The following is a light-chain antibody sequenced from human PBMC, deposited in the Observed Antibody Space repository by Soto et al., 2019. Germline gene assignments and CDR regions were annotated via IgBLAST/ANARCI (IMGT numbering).Light chain of an antibody. CDR1: QSVSTN. Sequence: EIVMTQPPATLSVSPGERATLSCRASQSVSTNLAWYQQKPGQAPRLLIYSTSIRATGIPARFSGSGSGTEFTLTISSLQSEDFALYYCQQYDHWPLFTFGPGTKVDIK. V-gene: IGKV3-15*01. CDR2: STS. CDR3: QQYDHWPLFT. J-gene: IGKJ3*01.